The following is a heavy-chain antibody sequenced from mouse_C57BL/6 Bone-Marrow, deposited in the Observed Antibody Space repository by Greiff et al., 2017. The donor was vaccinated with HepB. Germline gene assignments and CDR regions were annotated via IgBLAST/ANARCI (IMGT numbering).Heavy chain of an antibody. Sequence: VQLQQSGAELVKPGASVKISCKASGYAFSSYWMNWVKQRPGKGLEWIGQIYPGDGDTNYNGKFKGKATLTADKSSSTAYMQLSSLTSEDSAVYFCARIYGYDPYWYFDVWGTGTTVTVSS. CDR2: IYPGDGDT. CDR3: ARIYGYDPYWYFDV. J-gene: IGHJ1*03. CDR1: GYAFSSYW. V-gene: IGHV1-80*01. D-gene: IGHD2-2*01.